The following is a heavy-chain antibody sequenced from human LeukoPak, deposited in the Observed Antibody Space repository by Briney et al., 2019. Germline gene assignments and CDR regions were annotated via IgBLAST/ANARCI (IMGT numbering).Heavy chain of an antibody. V-gene: IGHV3-66*01. CDR3: ARDLRLKGFDP. CDR2: IYSGGST. J-gene: IGHJ5*02. CDR1: GFTVSSNY. Sequence: PGGSLRLSCAASGFTVSSNYMSWVRQAPGKGLEWVSVIYSGGSTYYADSVKGRFTISRDNSKNTLYLQMNSLRAEDTAVYYCARDLRLKGFDPWGQGTLVTVSS.